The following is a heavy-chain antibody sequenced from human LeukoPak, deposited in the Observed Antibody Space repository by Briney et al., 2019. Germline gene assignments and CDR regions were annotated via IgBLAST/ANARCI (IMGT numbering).Heavy chain of an antibody. V-gene: IGHV3-74*01. CDR2: INSDGSNT. CDR3: AKGAIVVPFGGY. J-gene: IGHJ4*02. CDR1: GFTFSSHW. Sequence: GGSLRLSCAASGFTFSSHWMHWVRQAPGKGLVWVSRINSDGSNTNYADSVKGRFTISRDNSKNTLYLQMNSLRAEDTAVYYCAKGAIVVPFGGYWGQGTLVTVSS. D-gene: IGHD3-22*01.